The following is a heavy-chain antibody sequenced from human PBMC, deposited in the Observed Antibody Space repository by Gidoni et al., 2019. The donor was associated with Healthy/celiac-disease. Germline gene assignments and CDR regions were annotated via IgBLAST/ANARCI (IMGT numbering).Heavy chain of an antibody. CDR2: ISSSSSYI. V-gene: IGHV3-21*01. CDR3: ATTRFLEWLVPN. CDR1: GFTFSSYS. Sequence: EVQLVESGGGLVKPGGSLRLSCAASGFTFSSYSMNWVRQAPGKGLGWISSISSSSSYIYYADSMKGRFTISRDNAKNSLYLQMNSLRAEDTAVYYCATTRFLEWLVPNWGQGTLVTVSS. J-gene: IGHJ4*02. D-gene: IGHD3-3*01.